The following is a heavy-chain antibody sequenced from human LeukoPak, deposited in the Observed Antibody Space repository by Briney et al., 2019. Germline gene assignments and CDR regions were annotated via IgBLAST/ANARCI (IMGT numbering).Heavy chain of an antibody. CDR3: AKGGKWDVTPFDY. CDR2: ISGGGGST. J-gene: IGHJ4*02. CDR1: GFDFSTYS. V-gene: IGHV3-23*01. Sequence: GGSLRLSCAASGFDFSTYSMHWVRQAPGKGLEWVSTISGGGGSTYYADSVKGRFTISRDNSKNTLYLQVNSLRAEDTAVYYCAKGGKWDVTPFDYWGQGTLVTVSS. D-gene: IGHD1-26*01.